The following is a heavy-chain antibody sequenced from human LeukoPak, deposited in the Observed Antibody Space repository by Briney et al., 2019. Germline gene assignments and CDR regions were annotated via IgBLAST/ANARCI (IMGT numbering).Heavy chain of an antibody. CDR1: GYTFTSYG. J-gene: IGHJ4*02. V-gene: IGHV1-3*01. CDR3: ARDGAHYDSSGYPVYYFDY. Sequence: GASVKVSCKASGYTFTSYGISWVRQAPGQRLEWMGWINAGNGNTKYSQKFQGRVTITRDTSASTAYMELSSLRSEDTAVYYCARDGAHYDSSGYPVYYFDYWGQGTLVTVSS. D-gene: IGHD3-22*01. CDR2: INAGNGNT.